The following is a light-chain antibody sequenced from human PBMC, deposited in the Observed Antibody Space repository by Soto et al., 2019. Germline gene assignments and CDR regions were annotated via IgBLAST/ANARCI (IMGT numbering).Light chain of an antibody. CDR2: DAS. CDR1: ESVVSSY. J-gene: IGKJ1*01. Sequence: EIVLTQSPGTLSLSPGERATLSCRSTESVVSSYLACYQLKPGQAPRLLIYDASSRATGIPDRFSGSGSGTDFTLTISRLEPEDFAVYYCQQYGSIPWTFGQGTKVEIK. CDR3: QQYGSIPWT. V-gene: IGKV3-20*01.